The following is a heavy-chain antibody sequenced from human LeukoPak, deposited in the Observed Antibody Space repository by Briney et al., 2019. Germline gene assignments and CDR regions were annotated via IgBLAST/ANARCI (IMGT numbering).Heavy chain of an antibody. CDR3: ARIGYFDYSIDS. Sequence: SETLSLTCTVSGGSISTFSYYLGWIRQPPGKGLEWIGTIYYSGSTYYNPSLNSRVTISIDTSKNQFSLKLSSVTAADTAVYFCARIGYFDYSIDSWGQGTLVTVSS. V-gene: IGHV4-39*01. CDR1: GGSISTFSYY. J-gene: IGHJ4*02. CDR2: IYYSGST. D-gene: IGHD3-9*01.